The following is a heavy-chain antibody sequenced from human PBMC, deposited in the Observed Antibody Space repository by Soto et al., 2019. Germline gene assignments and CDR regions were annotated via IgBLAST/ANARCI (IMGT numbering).Heavy chain of an antibody. Sequence: QLQLQESGPGLVKPSETLSLTCSISGGSISSSTYYWGWIRQPPGKGLEWIGSINYSGTTHYNPSLKSRVIISVDTSKNQFSLKLTSVTAADTAVSYCARHEGPIPGGVIEYWGQGTLVTVSS. CDR1: GGSISSSTYY. J-gene: IGHJ4*02. CDR3: ARHEGPIPGGVIEY. D-gene: IGHD3-16*01. V-gene: IGHV4-39*01. CDR2: INYSGTT.